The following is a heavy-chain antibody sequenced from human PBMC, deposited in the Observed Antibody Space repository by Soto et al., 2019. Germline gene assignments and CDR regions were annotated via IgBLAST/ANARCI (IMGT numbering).Heavy chain of an antibody. D-gene: IGHD5-18*01. Sequence: GSLRLSCSASGFTFSSYAMSWVRQAPGKGLEWVSGISGSGDSTYYADSVKGRFTISRDNSKNTLYMQMNSLRAEDTAIYYCALGYSYAPFDPWGQGTMVTVYS. CDR1: GFTFSSYA. CDR3: ALGYSYAPFDP. V-gene: IGHV3-23*01. J-gene: IGHJ5*02. CDR2: ISGSGDST.